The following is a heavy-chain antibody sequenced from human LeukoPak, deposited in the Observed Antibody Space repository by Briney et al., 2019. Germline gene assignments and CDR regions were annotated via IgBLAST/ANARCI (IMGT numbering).Heavy chain of an antibody. CDR1: GFTFSSYG. Sequence: PGRSLRPSCAASGFTFSSYGMHWVRQAPGKGLEWVAVISYDGSNKYYADSVKGRFTISRDNSKNTLYLQMNSLRAEDTAVYYCAKDGAYGDYVIDYWGQGTLVTVSS. J-gene: IGHJ4*02. D-gene: IGHD4-17*01. CDR2: ISYDGSNK. V-gene: IGHV3-30*18. CDR3: AKDGAYGDYVIDY.